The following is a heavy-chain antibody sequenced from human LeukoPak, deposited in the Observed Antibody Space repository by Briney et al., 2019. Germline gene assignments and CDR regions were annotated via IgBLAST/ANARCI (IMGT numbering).Heavy chain of an antibody. Sequence: GGSLRLSCSASGFTFSFYAMGLVRQAPGKGLEYVSAISSNGGNTYYADSVKGRFTISRDNSKNTLYLQMNSLRADDTAVYYCVKGFPHYYDSSGFGAFDVWGQGTIVTVSS. J-gene: IGHJ3*01. CDR3: VKGFPHYYDSSGFGAFDV. D-gene: IGHD3-22*01. CDR1: GFTFSFYA. CDR2: ISSNGGNT. V-gene: IGHV3-64D*09.